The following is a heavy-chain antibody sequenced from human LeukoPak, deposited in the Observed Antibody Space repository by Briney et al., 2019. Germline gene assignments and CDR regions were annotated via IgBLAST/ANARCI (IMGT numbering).Heavy chain of an antibody. D-gene: IGHD3-3*01. CDR3: AKDCSGYYGVFDY. Sequence: PGGSLRLSCAASAFTFSNYAMSWVRQAPGKGLEWVSAISGSGGSTYYADSVKGRFTISRDNSKDTLYLQMNSLRAEDTAVYYCAKDCSGYYGVFDYWGQGTLVTVSS. CDR2: ISGSGGST. CDR1: AFTFSNYA. V-gene: IGHV3-23*01. J-gene: IGHJ4*02.